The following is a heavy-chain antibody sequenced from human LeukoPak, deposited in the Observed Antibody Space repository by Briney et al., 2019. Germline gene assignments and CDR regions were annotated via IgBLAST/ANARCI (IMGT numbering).Heavy chain of an antibody. J-gene: IGHJ5*02. Sequence: ASVKVSCKASGYTFTSYDINWVRQATGQGLEWMGWMNPNSGNTGYAQKFQGRVTMTRNTSISTAYMELSSLRSEDTAVYYCARGGTYCSGGSCYQNWFDPWGQGTLVIVSS. CDR3: ARGGTYCSGGSCYQNWFDP. V-gene: IGHV1-8*01. CDR2: MNPNSGNT. CDR1: GYTFTSYD. D-gene: IGHD2-15*01.